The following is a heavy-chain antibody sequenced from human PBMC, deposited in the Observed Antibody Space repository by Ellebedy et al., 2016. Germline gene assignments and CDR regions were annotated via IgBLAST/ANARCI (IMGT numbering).Heavy chain of an antibody. CDR1: GFPFSKSA. J-gene: IGHJ3*02. CDR2: IVGETANT. D-gene: IGHD3-10*01. V-gene: IGHV1-58*01. CDR3: AADPNYYDSGSYYPSGFNM. Sequence: SVKVSXXTSGFPFSKSAVQWVRQGRGHRLEWIGWIVGETANTGYSQQFYDRITITSDMSTDTAYMELSSLRSEDTAVYYCAADPNYYDSGSYYPSGFNMWGQGTLVTVSS.